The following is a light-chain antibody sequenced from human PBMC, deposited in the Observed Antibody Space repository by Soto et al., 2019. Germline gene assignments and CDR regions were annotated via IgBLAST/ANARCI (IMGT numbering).Light chain of an antibody. CDR3: QHRSNWPV. J-gene: IGKJ4*01. Sequence: EVVLTQSPATLSLSPGERATLSCRASQSVNTYLAWYQQKPGQAPRLLLYDASNRAAGIPARFSGSGSGTDFTLTISCLEPEDFARYYCQHRSNWPVFGGGTKVEIE. CDR1: QSVNTY. V-gene: IGKV3-11*01. CDR2: DAS.